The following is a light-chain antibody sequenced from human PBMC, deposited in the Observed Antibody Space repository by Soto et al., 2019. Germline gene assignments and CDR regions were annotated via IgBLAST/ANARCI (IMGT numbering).Light chain of an antibody. J-gene: IGKJ2*01. V-gene: IGKV4-1*01. CDR1: QSVLYNSNNKNY. Sequence: DIVMTQSPDSLAVSLGERATINCKSSQSVLYNSNNKNYLAWYQQKPGHPPKLLIYWASTRASGFPDRFSGSGSGADFTLTISSLQAEDVAVYYCQQYYSAPYTFGQGTKLEIK. CDR2: WAS. CDR3: QQYYSAPYT.